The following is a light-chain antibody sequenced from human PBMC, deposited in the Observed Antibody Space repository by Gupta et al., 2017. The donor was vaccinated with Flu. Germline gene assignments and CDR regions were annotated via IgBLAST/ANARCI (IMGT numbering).Light chain of an antibody. CDR3: QHRKSYPNT. CDR1: QEISSY. J-gene: IGKJ4*01. V-gene: IGKV1-9*01. Sequence: DIQFTQSTSFLSASIGDRVTITGRASQEISSYLEWYQRRPGKAPKLLIYTASTAKTGVPSRFSGSGSGTEFSLTISIPQPEDFANYYCQHRKSYPNTFGRGTKVEIK. CDR2: TAS.